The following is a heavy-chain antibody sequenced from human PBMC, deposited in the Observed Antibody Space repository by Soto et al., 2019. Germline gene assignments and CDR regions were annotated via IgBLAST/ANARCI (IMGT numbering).Heavy chain of an antibody. CDR1: GFTFSSYA. Sequence: EVQLLESGGGLVQPGGSLRLSCAASGFTFSSYAMSWGRQAPGKGLEWVPAISGSGGSTYYADSVKGRCTVSRDNSKNTLYLQMNSLRAEDTAVYSCAKENGYSSSWFEFDYWGQGTLVTVSS. CDR3: AKENGYSSSWFEFDY. CDR2: ISGSGGST. V-gene: IGHV3-23*01. D-gene: IGHD6-13*01. J-gene: IGHJ4*02.